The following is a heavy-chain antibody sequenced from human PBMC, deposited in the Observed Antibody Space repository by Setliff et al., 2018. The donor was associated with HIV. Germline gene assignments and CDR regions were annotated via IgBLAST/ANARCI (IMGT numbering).Heavy chain of an antibody. CDR3: TSAFADYAYWYFDY. Sequence: GGSLRLSCVVSGFTTFNPVWMGWVRQAPGKGLEWVGFIRSKTYGGTTEYAASVKGRFTISRDDSKSIAYLQMNSLKTEDTAVYYCTSAFADYAYWYFDYWGQGTLVTVSS. CDR1: GFTTFNPV. CDR2: IRSKTYGGTT. J-gene: IGHJ4*02. V-gene: IGHV3-49*04. D-gene: IGHD2-8*02.